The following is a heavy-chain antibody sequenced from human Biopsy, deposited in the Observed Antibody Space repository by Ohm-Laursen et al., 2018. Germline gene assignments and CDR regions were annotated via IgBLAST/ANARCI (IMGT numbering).Heavy chain of an antibody. Sequence: PSDTLSLTCGVSGFSISSGFHWAWIRQPPGKGLERIGFIYRTGTTTYNPSFKSRVAMAVDTSKNQFSLTLNSVTAADTAVYYCARMKGRGYFDYWGQGTLVIVSS. V-gene: IGHV4-38-2*01. D-gene: IGHD2-15*01. CDR2: IYRTGTT. CDR3: ARMKGRGYFDY. CDR1: GFSISSGFH. J-gene: IGHJ4*02.